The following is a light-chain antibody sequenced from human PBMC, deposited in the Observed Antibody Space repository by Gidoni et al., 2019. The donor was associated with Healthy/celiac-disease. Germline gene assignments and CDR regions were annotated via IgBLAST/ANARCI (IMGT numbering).Light chain of an antibody. J-gene: IGKJ2*03. CDR1: QSISSW. V-gene: IGKV1-5*03. CDR3: QQYNSYSR. Sequence: DIQITQSPSTLSASVGDRVTITCRASQSISSWLAWYQQKPGKAPKLLIYKASSLESGVPSRFSGSGSGTEFTLTISSLQPDDFATYYCQQYNSYSRFGQGTKLEIK. CDR2: KAS.